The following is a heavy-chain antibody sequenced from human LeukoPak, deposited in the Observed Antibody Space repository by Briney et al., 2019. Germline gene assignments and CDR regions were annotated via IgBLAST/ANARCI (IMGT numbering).Heavy chain of an antibody. CDR2: IRSKAYGATI. Sequence: GGSLRLSCAGYGFIFGDHAMSWVRQAPGKGLEWVGFIRSKAYGATIEYAASVEGGFTISRDDSKGIAYLQMNSLETEDTAVYYCARGPILLWIHNGMDVWGPGTTVTVSS. V-gene: IGHV3-49*04. J-gene: IGHJ6*02. CDR1: GFIFGDHA. CDR3: ARGPILLWIHNGMDV. D-gene: IGHD3-10*01.